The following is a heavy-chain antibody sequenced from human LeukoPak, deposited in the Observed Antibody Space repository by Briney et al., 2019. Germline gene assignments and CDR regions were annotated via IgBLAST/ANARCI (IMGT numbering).Heavy chain of an antibody. CDR2: VSTSGST. CDR3: ARDVDTDYYGSGSYFGY. Sequence: PSETLSLTCTVSGGSISSGRYYWSWIRQTAGKGLEWIGRVSTSGSTNYNPSLKSRVTISVDTSKNQFSLKLSSVTAADTAVYYCARDVDTDYYGSGSYFGYWGQGTLVTVSS. J-gene: IGHJ4*02. CDR1: GGSISSGRYY. V-gene: IGHV4-61*02. D-gene: IGHD3-10*01.